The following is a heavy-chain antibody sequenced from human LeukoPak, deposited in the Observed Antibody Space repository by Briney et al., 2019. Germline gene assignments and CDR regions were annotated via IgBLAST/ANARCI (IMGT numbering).Heavy chain of an antibody. D-gene: IGHD5-18*01. Sequence: GSLRLPCAASGFTFSSYEMNWVRQAPGKGLEWVSYISSSGSTIYYADSVKGRFTISRDNAKNSLYLQMNSLRAEDTAVYYCARSRGYSYGYSADYWGQGTLVTVSS. CDR1: GFTFSSYE. J-gene: IGHJ4*02. V-gene: IGHV3-48*03. CDR3: ARSRGYSYGYSADY. CDR2: ISSSGSTI.